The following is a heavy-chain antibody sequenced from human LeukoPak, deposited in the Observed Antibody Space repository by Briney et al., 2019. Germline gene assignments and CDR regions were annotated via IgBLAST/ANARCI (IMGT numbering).Heavy chain of an antibody. D-gene: IGHD3-10*01. V-gene: IGHV3-33*01. CDR2: IWYDGSNK. J-gene: IGHJ4*02. CDR3: ARDPYYYGSGIWGYFDY. CDR1: GFTFSSYG. Sequence: GGSLRLSRAASGFTFSSYGMHWVRQAPGKGLEGVAVIWYDGSNKYYADSVKGRFTISRDNSKNTLDVQMNSLRAEDTAVYYCARDPYYYGSGIWGYFDYWGQGTLVTVSS.